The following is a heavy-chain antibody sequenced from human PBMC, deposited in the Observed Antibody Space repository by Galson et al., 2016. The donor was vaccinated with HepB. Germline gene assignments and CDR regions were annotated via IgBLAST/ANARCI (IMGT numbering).Heavy chain of an antibody. Sequence: SVKVSCKASGGTFGTSSISWLRQAPGQGVEWMGGIIPTFHTPNYVQRFQGRMTITADESTTTVYVDLSSLTSEDTAVYFCASVHSDRSGYPNYFDYWGQGTLVTVSS. D-gene: IGHD3-22*01. J-gene: IGHJ4*02. CDR3: ASVHSDRSGYPNYFDY. CDR1: GGTFGTSS. CDR2: IIPTFHTP. V-gene: IGHV1-69*13.